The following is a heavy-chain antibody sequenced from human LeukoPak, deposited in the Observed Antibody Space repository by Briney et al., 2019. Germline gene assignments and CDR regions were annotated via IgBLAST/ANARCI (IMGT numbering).Heavy chain of an antibody. Sequence: SETLSLTCTVSGGSISSSSYYWGWIRQPPGKGLEWIGSIYYSGSTYYNPSLKSRVTISVDTSKNQFCLKLNSVTAADTAVYYCARRSYSLLAFDIRGQGTMVTVSS. CDR2: IYYSGST. D-gene: IGHD2/OR15-2a*01. V-gene: IGHV4-39*07. J-gene: IGHJ3*02. CDR1: GGSISSSSYY. CDR3: ARRSYSLLAFDI.